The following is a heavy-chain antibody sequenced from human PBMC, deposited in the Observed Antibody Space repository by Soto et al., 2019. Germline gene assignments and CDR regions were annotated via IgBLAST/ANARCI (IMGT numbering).Heavy chain of an antibody. J-gene: IGHJ4*02. V-gene: IGHV4-4*02. CDR1: GGSISTSNW. CDR3: ASTSRSGTRFDY. CDR2: VYHSGST. D-gene: IGHD1-1*01. Sequence: QVQLQESGPGLVKPSGTLSLTCAVSGGSISTSNWWSWVRQPPGKGLEWIGEVYHSGSTNYNPSFKSRVAMSVDKSKNQFSLKLNSVTAADTALYYCASTSRSGTRFDYWGQGSLVTVSA.